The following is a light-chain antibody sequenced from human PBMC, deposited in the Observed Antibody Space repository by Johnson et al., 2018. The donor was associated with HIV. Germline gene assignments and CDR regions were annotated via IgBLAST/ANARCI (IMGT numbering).Light chain of an antibody. J-gene: IGLJ1*01. CDR1: SSNIGNNY. CDR2: DNN. CDR3: GTWDSSLIARV. Sequence: HSVLTQPPSVSAAPGQKVTISCSGSSSNIGNNYVSWYQQLPGTAPKLLIYDNNKRPSGIPDRFSGSKSGTSATLGITGLPTGDEADYYCGTWDSSLIARVLGTGTNVTVL. V-gene: IGLV1-51*01.